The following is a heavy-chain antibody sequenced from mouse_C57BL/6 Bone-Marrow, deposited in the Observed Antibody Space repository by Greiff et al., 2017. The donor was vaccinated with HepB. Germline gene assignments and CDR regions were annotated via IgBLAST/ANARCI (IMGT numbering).Heavy chain of an antibody. V-gene: IGHV1-81*01. CDR1: GYTFTSYG. D-gene: IGHD1-1*01. Sequence: VQLQQSGAELARPGASVKLSCKASGYTFTSYGISWVKQRTGQGLEWIGEIYPRSGSTYYNEKFKGKATLTADKSSSTAYMDLRSLTSEDSAVYFCARDYYGSSYGYWGQGTTLTVSS. CDR2: IYPRSGST. J-gene: IGHJ2*01. CDR3: ARDYYGSSYGY.